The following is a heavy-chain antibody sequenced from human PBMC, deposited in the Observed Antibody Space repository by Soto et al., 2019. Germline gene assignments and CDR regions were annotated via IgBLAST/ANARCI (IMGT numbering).Heavy chain of an antibody. CDR1: GFTFSSYS. J-gene: IGHJ4*02. V-gene: IGHV3-21*01. CDR3: ARVHDFWSGYYGFDY. Sequence: EVQLVESGGGLVKPGGSLRLSCAASGFTFSSYSMNWVRQAPGKGLEWVSSISSSSSYIYYADSVKGRFTISRDNAKNSLYQQMNSLRAEDTAVYYCARVHDFWSGYYGFDYWGQGTLVTVSS. CDR2: ISSSSSYI. D-gene: IGHD3-3*01.